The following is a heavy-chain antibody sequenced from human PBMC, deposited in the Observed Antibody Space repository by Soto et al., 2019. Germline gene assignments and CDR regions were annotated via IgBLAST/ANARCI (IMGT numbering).Heavy chain of an antibody. V-gene: IGHV3-74*01. Sequence: EVQLVESGGGLVQPGGSLRLSCAASGFTLSSYWMHWVRQAPGKGLVWVSRINSDGSSTSYADSVKGRFTITRDNAKNTLYLQINSLGAEDTAVYYCARDSGTGYYDSSGYYYDWGQGTLVTVYS. J-gene: IGHJ4*02. CDR3: ARDSGTGYYDSSGYYYD. CDR1: GFTLSSYW. D-gene: IGHD3-22*01. CDR2: INSDGSST.